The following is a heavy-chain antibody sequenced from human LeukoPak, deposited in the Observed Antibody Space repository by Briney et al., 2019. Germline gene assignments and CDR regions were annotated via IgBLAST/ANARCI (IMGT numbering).Heavy chain of an antibody. CDR3: ARDPSDYYDSSGYHPSN. V-gene: IGHV4-39*07. CDR1: GGSISSSNYY. CDR2: MYYTGST. J-gene: IGHJ4*02. D-gene: IGHD3-22*01. Sequence: NPSETLSLTCTVSGGSISSSNYYRGWIRQPPGKGLEWIGSMYYTGSTYYNPSLKSRVTISVDTSKSQFSLKLSSVTAADTAVYYCARDPSDYYDSSGYHPSNWGQGTLVTVSS.